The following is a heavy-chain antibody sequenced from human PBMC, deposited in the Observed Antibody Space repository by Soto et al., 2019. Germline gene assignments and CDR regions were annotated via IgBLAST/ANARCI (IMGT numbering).Heavy chain of an antibody. V-gene: IGHV4-59*02. CDR1: GGSVNAYY. Sequence: SETLSLTCTVSGGSVNAYYWSWIRQAPGKGLEWIGYIFSSGSTNYNPSLKSRGTLSVTTSKNQFSLKLNSVTAADTAVYYCARGSLTGTNDYWGQGTLVTVSS. J-gene: IGHJ4*02. CDR3: ARGSLTGTNDY. D-gene: IGHD1-7*01. CDR2: IFSSGST.